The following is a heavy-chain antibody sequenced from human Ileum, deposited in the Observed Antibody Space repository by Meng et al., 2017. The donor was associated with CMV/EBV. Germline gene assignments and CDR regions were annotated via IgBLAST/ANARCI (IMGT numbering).Heavy chain of an antibody. V-gene: IGHV3-13*03. J-gene: IGHJ4*02. CDR2: IGTAGDT. D-gene: IGHD2-8*01. CDR1: GFTFNTYD. CDR3: ARGKWVGVPFDY. Sequence: GGSLRLSCAACGFTFNTYDMHWVRQGTGKGLEWVSAIGTAGDTYCPGSVKGQFTISRENAKNSLYLQMNSLRAEDTAVYYCARGKWVGVPFDYWGQGTLVTVSS.